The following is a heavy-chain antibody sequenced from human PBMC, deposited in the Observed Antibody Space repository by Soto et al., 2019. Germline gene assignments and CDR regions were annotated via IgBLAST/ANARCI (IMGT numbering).Heavy chain of an antibody. Sequence: PSDTLSLTFTVSGCAISSYYWSWIRQPPGKGLEWIGYIYYSGSTNYNPSLKSRVTISVDTSKNQFSLKLSSVTAADTAVYYCARLTKFSYYYYMAVWGSGTTVTVS. J-gene: IGHJ6*03. D-gene: IGHD1-1*01. CDR3: ARLTKFSYYYYMAV. CDR1: GCAISSYY. CDR2: IYYSGST. V-gene: IGHV4-59*08.